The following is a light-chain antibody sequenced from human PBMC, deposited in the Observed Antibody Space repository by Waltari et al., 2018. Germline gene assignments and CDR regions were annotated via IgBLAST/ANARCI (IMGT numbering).Light chain of an antibody. J-gene: IGKJ4*01. CDR1: QRVNTN. CDR3: QQYHKWPPGG. V-gene: IGKV3-15*01. Sequence: VVTQSPATLSVSPGKTVTLSCRASQRVNTNLSWYQQKPGQAPRLLIFAASPRAPGIPSRFGGSGSGTEFTLTITSLQFEDVGVYFCQQYHKWPPGGFGGGTKVEIE. CDR2: AAS.